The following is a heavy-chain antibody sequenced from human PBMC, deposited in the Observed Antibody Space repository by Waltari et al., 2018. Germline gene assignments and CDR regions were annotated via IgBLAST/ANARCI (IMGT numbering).Heavy chain of an antibody. V-gene: IGHV1-69*14. CDR1: GGTFSSYA. Sequence: QVQLVQSGAEVKKPGSSVKVSCKASGGTFSSYAISWVRQAPGQGLEWMGGIIPSVGTANYAQKFQGRVTITADKSTSTAYMELSSLRSEDTAVYYCARGGSRGYVHYYYMDVWGKGTTVTVSS. CDR3: ARGGSRGYVHYYYMDV. CDR2: IIPSVGTA. J-gene: IGHJ6*03. D-gene: IGHD5-12*01.